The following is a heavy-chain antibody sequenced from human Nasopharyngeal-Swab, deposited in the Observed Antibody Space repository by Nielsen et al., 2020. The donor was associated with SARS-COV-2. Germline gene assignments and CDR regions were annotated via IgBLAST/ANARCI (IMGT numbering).Heavy chain of an antibody. CDR1: GFTFSDYS. CDR3: ARDMVRGVWGY. Sequence: GESLKISCAASGFTFSDYSMNWVRQTPGKGLAWVSSITSSSRYIYYADSVKGRFTISRDNGKNSLYLQMNSLRAEDTAVYYCARDMVRGVWGYWGQGTLVTVSS. V-gene: IGHV3-21*01. CDR2: ITSSSRYI. D-gene: IGHD3-10*01. J-gene: IGHJ4*02.